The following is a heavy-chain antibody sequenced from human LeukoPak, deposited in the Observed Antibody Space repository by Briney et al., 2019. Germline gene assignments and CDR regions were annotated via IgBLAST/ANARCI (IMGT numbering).Heavy chain of an antibody. V-gene: IGHV3-72*01. CDR1: GFTSSDHY. J-gene: IGHJ4*02. D-gene: IGHD6-19*01. CDR3: AREVYSSGWSSFDY. Sequence: GGSLRLSCAASGFTSSDHYMDWVRQAPGKGLEWVGRTRNKANSYTTEYAASVKGRFTISRDDSKNSLYLQMTSLRAEDTAVYYCAREVYSSGWSSFDYWGQGALVTVSS. CDR2: TRNKANSYTT.